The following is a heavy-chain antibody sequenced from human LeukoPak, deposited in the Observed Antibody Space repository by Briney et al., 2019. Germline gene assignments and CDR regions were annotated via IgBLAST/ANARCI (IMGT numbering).Heavy chain of an antibody. D-gene: IGHD2-2*01. CDR3: AKDIGYCSSTSCPGAFDI. Sequence: GGSLRLSCAASGFTFDDYAMHWVRQAPGKGLEWVSGISWNSGSIGYADSVKGRFTISRDNAKNSLYLQMNSLRAEDTALYYCAKDIGYCSSTSCPGAFDIWGQGTMVTVSS. CDR2: ISWNSGSI. CDR1: GFTFDDYA. J-gene: IGHJ3*02. V-gene: IGHV3-9*01.